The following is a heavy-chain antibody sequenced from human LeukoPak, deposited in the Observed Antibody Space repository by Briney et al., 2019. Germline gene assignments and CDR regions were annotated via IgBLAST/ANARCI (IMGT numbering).Heavy chain of an antibody. CDR2: ISYDGSNK. Sequence: GRSLRLSCAASGFTFSSYGMHWVRQAPGKGLEWVAVISYDGSNKYYADSVKGRFTISRDNSKNTLYLQMNSLRAEDTAVYYCAREIPWGIAVAVLLDYWGQGTLVTVSS. D-gene: IGHD6-19*01. CDR1: GFTFSSYG. J-gene: IGHJ4*02. CDR3: AREIPWGIAVAVLLDY. V-gene: IGHV3-30*03.